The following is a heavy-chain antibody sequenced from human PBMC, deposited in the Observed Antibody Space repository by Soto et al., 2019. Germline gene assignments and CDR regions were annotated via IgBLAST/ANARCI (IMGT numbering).Heavy chain of an antibody. CDR3: ASWRSYSGSYCFDY. CDR1: GGTFNTYT. J-gene: IGHJ4*02. D-gene: IGHD1-26*01. V-gene: IGHV1-69*06. Sequence: SVKVSCKASGGTFNTYTINWLRQAPGRGLEWVGQVVPMYDSVNYAETFQGRVTITVDKSTNTAYVELTSLRSQDTALYFCASWRSYSGSYCFDYWGQGTLVTVSS. CDR2: VVPMYDSV.